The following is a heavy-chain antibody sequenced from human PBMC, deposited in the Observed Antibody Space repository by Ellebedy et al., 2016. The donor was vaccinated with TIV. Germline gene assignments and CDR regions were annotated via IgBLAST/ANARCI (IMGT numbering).Heavy chain of an antibody. Sequence: GESLKISCAASGFTFNTYGMHWVRQAPGKGPEWVAVISYTGNTAYYADSVKGRFTISRDNSKNTQYLQMNSLRAEDTAVYYCAKEPIEYSSGWYFGSWGQGTLVTVSS. CDR1: GFTFNTYG. CDR2: ISYTGNTA. J-gene: IGHJ4*02. D-gene: IGHD6-19*01. CDR3: AKEPIEYSSGWYFGS. V-gene: IGHV3-30*18.